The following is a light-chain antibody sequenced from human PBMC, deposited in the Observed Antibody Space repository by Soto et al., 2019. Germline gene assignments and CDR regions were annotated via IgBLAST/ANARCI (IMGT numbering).Light chain of an antibody. Sequence: SVLTQPPSLSAAPGQTVTISCSGGSSSIGNNYVSWYQQVAGTTPKLLIFDNNKRPSGIPDRFSGSKSGTSATLGIAGLQTGDAADYYCVTWDSSLSAGLFGGGTKLTVL. CDR3: VTWDSSLSAGL. J-gene: IGLJ3*02. V-gene: IGLV1-51*01. CDR2: DNN. CDR1: SSSIGNNY.